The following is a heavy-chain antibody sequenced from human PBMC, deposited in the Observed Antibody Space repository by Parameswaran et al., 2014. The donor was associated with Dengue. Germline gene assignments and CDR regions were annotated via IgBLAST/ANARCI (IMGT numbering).Heavy chain of an antibody. CDR2: INAGNGNT. V-gene: IGHV1-3*01. J-gene: IGHJ6*03. D-gene: IGHD2-2*01. Sequence: WVRQAPGQRLEWMGWINAGNGNTKYSQKFQGRVTITRDTSASTAYMELSSLRSEDTAVYYCARQYCSSTSCSQRYYYYYMDVWGKGTTVTVSS. CDR3: ARQYCSSTSCSQRYYYYYMDV.